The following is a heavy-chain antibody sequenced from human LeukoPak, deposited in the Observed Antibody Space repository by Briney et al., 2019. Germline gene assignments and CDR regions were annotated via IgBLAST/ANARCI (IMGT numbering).Heavy chain of an antibody. Sequence: SETLSLTCSVSGGSISSYYWSWIRQPPGKGVEWIGYIYKSGSTNYNPSLKSRVTISVDTSKNQFSLKLSSVTAADTAVYYCARGGSYYYFDHWGQGTLVTVS. CDR2: IYKSGST. CDR1: GGSISSYY. D-gene: IGHD1-26*01. CDR3: ARGGSYYYFDH. J-gene: IGHJ4*02. V-gene: IGHV4-59*01.